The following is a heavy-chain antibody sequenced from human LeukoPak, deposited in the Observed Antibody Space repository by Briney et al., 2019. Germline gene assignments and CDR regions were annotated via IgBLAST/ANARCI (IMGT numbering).Heavy chain of an antibody. CDR2: ISSSGSTI. J-gene: IGHJ4*02. Sequence: GGSLRLSCAAPGFTFSSYEMNWVRQAPGKGLEWVSYISSSGSTIYYADSVKGRFTISRDNSKNTLYLQMNSLRAEDTAVYYCASSSGYYSGDYFDYWGQGTLVTVSS. CDR1: GFTFSSYE. CDR3: ASSSGYYSGDYFDY. D-gene: IGHD3-22*01. V-gene: IGHV3-48*03.